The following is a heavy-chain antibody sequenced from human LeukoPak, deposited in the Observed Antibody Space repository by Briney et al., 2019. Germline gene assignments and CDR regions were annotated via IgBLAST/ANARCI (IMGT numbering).Heavy chain of an antibody. D-gene: IGHD2-2*01. Sequence: GGSLRLSCAASGFTFSSYAMSWVRQAPGKGLEWVSAISGSGGSTYYADSVKGRFTISRDNSKNTLYLQMNSLRAEDTAVYYCAKDRRGDDIVVVSSGYFQHWGQGTLVTVSS. V-gene: IGHV3-23*01. CDR2: ISGSGGST. CDR3: AKDRRGDDIVVVSSGYFQH. J-gene: IGHJ1*01. CDR1: GFTFSSYA.